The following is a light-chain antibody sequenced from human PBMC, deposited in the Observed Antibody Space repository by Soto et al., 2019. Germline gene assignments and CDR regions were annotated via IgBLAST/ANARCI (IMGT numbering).Light chain of an antibody. V-gene: IGLV1-40*01. CDR2: GNT. Sequence: QSVLTQPPSVSGAPGQRVTISCTGSSSNIGAGYDIHWYQQLPGTAPKLLVYGNTHRPSGVPDRFSGSKSGTSASLAITGLQAEDEAHYYCSAYTSRSTLVFGGGTKLTVL. J-gene: IGLJ2*01. CDR1: SSNIGAGYD. CDR3: SAYTSRSTLV.